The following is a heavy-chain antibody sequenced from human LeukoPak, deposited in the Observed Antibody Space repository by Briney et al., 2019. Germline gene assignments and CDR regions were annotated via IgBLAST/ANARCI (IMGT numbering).Heavy chain of an antibody. J-gene: IGHJ4*02. CDR1: GFTFSDYY. Sequence: PGGSLRLSCAASGFTFSDYYMSWIRQAPGKGLEWVSYISSSGSTIYYADSVRGRFTISRDNAKNSLYLLMNNLRAEDTAVYYCARGEREIVYLWGSLDFWGQGTLVTVSS. D-gene: IGHD3-16*01. CDR2: ISSSGSTI. V-gene: IGHV3-11*01. CDR3: ARGEREIVYLWGSLDF.